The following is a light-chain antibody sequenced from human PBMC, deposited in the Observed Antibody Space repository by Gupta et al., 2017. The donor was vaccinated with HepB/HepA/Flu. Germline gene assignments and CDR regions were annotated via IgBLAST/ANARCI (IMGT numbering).Light chain of an antibody. CDR2: DVS. J-gene: IGLJ1*01. CDR3: SSYTVGSTPYV. V-gene: IGLV2-14*03. CDR1: NSDVGGYDH. Sequence: QSALTQPASVSASPGQSITISCTGTNSDVGGYDHVSWYQQHPGKAPKVVIYDVSNWPSGVPSRFSGSKSGSTASLTISGLQAEDEGDYYCSSYTVGSTPYVFGTGTKVTVL.